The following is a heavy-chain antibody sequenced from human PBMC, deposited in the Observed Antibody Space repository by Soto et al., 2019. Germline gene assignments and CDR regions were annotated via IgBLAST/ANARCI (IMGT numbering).Heavy chain of an antibody. V-gene: IGHV3-23*01. CDR1: GFTFSSYA. D-gene: IGHD6-13*01. CDR2: ISGSGSST. J-gene: IGHJ4*02. CDR3: ARAAAFGTARKSSTGPYFDY. Sequence: GGSLRLSCAASGFTFSSYAMSWVRQAPGEGLEWVSAISGSGSSTSYADSGKGTFTIYRDNSKNTMYLKMNSLRAQDTAVYYCARAAAFGTARKSSTGPYFDYWGQGTLVTVSS.